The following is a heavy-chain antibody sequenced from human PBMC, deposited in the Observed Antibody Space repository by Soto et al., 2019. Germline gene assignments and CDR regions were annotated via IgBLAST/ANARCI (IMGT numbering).Heavy chain of an antibody. CDR2: ISAHNCNT. CDR1: GYIFISYG. Sequence: QVQLVQSGAEVKKPGASVKVSCKASGYIFISYGISWVRQAPGQGLEWMGWISAHNCNTNYAQTLQGRVTMTTDTSTSTAYMEVRSLRSDDTAVYYCARQDWNYYWFDPWGQGTLVTVSS. V-gene: IGHV1-18*01. D-gene: IGHD1-7*01. J-gene: IGHJ5*02. CDR3: ARQDWNYYWFDP.